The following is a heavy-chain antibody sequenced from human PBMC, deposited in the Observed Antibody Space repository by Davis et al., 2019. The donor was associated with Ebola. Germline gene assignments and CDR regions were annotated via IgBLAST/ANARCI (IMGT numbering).Heavy chain of an antibody. CDR3: ARGPSTGNSFTY. Sequence: SETLSLTCTVSGDSISSYYWSWIRQPPGKGLEWIGYIYYSGSTNYNPSLKSRVTISVDTSKNQFSLKLRSVTAADTAVYYCARGPSTGNSFTYWGQGTLVTVSS. J-gene: IGHJ4*02. CDR1: GDSISSYY. V-gene: IGHV4-59*08. CDR2: IYYSGST. D-gene: IGHD6-13*01.